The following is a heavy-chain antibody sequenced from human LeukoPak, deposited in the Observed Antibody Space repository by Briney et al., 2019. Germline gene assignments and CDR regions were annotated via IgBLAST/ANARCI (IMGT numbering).Heavy chain of an antibody. V-gene: IGHV3-11*01. J-gene: IGHJ6*02. Sequence: GGSLRLSCAASGFTFSDYYMSWIRQAPGKGLEWVSYISSSGSTIYYADSVKGRFTISRDNAKNSLDLQMNSLRADDTGVYYCARERVRRVVANYYYYGMDVWGQGTTVTVSS. CDR2: ISSSGSTI. CDR3: ARERVRRVVANYYYYGMDV. D-gene: IGHD5-12*01. CDR1: GFTFSDYY.